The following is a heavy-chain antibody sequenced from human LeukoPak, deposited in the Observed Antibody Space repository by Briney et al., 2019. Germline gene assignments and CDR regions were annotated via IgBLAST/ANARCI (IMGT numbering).Heavy chain of an antibody. Sequence: SETLSLTCTVSGGSISSSSYYWGWIRQPPGKGLEWIGSIYYSGSTYYNPSLKSRVTISVDTSKNQFSLKLSSVTAADTAVYYCARRRRGRIAAHPQLPYYYYGMDVWGQGTTVTVSS. V-gene: IGHV4-39*01. CDR1: GGSISSSSYY. D-gene: IGHD6-6*01. CDR2: IYYSGST. CDR3: ARRRRGRIAAHPQLPYYYYGMDV. J-gene: IGHJ6*02.